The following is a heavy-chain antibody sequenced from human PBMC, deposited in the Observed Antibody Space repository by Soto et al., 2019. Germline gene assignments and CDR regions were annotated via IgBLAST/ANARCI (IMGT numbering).Heavy chain of an antibody. CDR3: ATDKVAFDM. Sequence: QVQLVQSGAEVKKSGASVKVSCKASGYIFTGYYIQWVRQAPGQGLEWMGWINTKTGGTKYAQKFQGRVTMTRDTSINTAYMEVSRLRSDDTAVYYCATDKVAFDMWGQGTMVTVSS. D-gene: IGHD3-9*01. CDR2: INTKTGGT. V-gene: IGHV1-2*02. CDR1: GYIFTGYY. J-gene: IGHJ3*02.